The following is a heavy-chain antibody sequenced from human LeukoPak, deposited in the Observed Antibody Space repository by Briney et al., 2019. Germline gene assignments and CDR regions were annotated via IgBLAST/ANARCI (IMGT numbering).Heavy chain of an antibody. D-gene: IGHD2-2*01. CDR1: GFTFSSYA. Sequence: PGGSLRLSCAASGFTFSSYAMSWVRQAPGKGLEWVSAISGSGGSTYYADSVKGRFTISRDNSKNTLYLQMNSLRAEDTAVYYCASFSLVCSSTSCPPSWGQGTLVTVSS. CDR3: ASFSLVCSSTSCPPS. CDR2: ISGSGGST. V-gene: IGHV3-23*01. J-gene: IGHJ5*02.